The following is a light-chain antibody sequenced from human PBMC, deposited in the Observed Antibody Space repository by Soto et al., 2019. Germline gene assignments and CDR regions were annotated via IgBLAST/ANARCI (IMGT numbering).Light chain of an antibody. CDR1: QSVSSS. V-gene: IGKV3-11*01. CDR2: DAS. J-gene: IGKJ2*01. CDR3: QQRSNWPPVYT. Sequence: DIVLTQSPATLSLSPGERATLSCRASQSVSSSLAWYQQKPGQAPRLLIYDASNRATGIPARFSGSGSGTDFTLTISSLGPEDFAVYYCQQRSNWPPVYTFGQGTKLEIK.